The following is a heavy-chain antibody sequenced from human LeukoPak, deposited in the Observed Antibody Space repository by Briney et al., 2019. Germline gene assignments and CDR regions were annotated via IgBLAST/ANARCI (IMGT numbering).Heavy chain of an antibody. V-gene: IGHV4-31*03. Sequence: SQTLSLTCTVSGGSISSGGYYWSWIRQHPGKGLEWIEYIYYSGSTYYNPSLKSRVTISVDTSKNQFSLKLSSVTAADTAAYYCARATRVFGVVIMGPNYYYGMDVWGQGTTVTVSS. CDR3: ARATRVFGVVIMGPNYYYGMDV. CDR2: IYYSGST. D-gene: IGHD3-3*01. J-gene: IGHJ6*02. CDR1: GGSISSGGYY.